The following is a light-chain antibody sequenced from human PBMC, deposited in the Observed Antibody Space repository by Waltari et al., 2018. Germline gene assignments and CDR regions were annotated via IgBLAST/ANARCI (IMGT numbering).Light chain of an antibody. CDR3: ASWDDSLNGHWV. J-gene: IGLJ3*02. Sequence: QSVLTQPPSASGTPGQRVTISCSGSYYNIGSTVVNWYQQHPGKAPKLLIYRSDRRPSGVPVRFSGSKSGSSASLAIDGLHSEDEADYYCASWDDSLNGHWVFGGGTKVTVL. CDR1: YYNIGSTV. CDR2: RSD. V-gene: IGLV1-44*01.